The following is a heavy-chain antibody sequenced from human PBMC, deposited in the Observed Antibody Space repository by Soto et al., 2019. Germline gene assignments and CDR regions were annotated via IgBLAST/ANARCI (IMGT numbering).Heavy chain of an antibody. CDR3: AKEPRRWFGELYYYGMDV. D-gene: IGHD3-10*01. Sequence: RGSLRLSCSASVFTCSSYSMNWCRQAPGKGLEWVSSISSSSSYIYYADSVKGRFTISRDNSKNTLYLQMNSLRAEDTAVYYCAKEPRRWFGELYYYGMDVWGQGTTVTVSS. V-gene: IGHV3-21*04. CDR1: VFTCSSYS. J-gene: IGHJ6*02. CDR2: ISSSSSYI.